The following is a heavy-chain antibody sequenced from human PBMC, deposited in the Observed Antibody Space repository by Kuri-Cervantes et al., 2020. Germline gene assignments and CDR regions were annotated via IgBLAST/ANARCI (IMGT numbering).Heavy chain of an antibody. CDR2: IIPIFGTA. J-gene: IGHJ3*02. CDR3: SREKSDYAEDDAFDI. V-gene: IGHV1-69*13. D-gene: IGHD4-17*01. CDR1: GGTFSSYA. Sequence: SVKVSCKASGGTFSSYAISWVRQAPGQGLEWMGGIIPIFGTANYAQKFQGRVTITADESTSTAYMELSSLRSEDTAVYYCSREKSDYAEDDAFDIWGQGTMVTVSS.